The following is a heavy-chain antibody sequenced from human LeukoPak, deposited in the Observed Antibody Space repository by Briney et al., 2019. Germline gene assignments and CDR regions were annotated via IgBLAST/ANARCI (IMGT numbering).Heavy chain of an antibody. Sequence: GDSLKISCKGSGYSFTIYWIGGVRQMPGKCLEWMGIIYPGGSDTRYGPSVQGRDTISADQSISPPYLQWSSLKASDTAMYYCASPNYGSGIHPGYFQHWGQGTLVTVSS. CDR2: IYPGGSDT. CDR1: GYSFTIYW. D-gene: IGHD3-10*01. CDR3: ASPNYGSGIHPGYFQH. J-gene: IGHJ1*01. V-gene: IGHV5-51*01.